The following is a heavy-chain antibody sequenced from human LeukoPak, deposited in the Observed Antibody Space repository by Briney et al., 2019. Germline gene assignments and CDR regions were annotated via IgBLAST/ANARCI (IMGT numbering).Heavy chain of an antibody. V-gene: IGHV4-34*01. CDR1: GDSISSYY. CDR3: ARNPMRYDFDY. D-gene: IGHD1-1*01. Sequence: SETLSLTCTVSGDSISSYYWNWIRQPPGKGLEWIGEINHSGSTNYNPSLKSRVTISVDTSKNQFSLKLSSVTAADTAVYYCARNPMRYDFDYWGQGTLVTVSS. CDR2: INHSGST. J-gene: IGHJ4*02.